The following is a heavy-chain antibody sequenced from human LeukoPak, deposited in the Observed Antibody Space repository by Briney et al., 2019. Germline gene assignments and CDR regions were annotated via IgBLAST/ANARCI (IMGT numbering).Heavy chain of an antibody. Sequence: SETLSLTCTVSGGSISSSSYYWGWIRQPPGKGLKWIGSIYYSGSTYYNPSLKSRVTISVDTSKNQFSLKLSSVTAADTAVYYCARGSRLVPDYWGQGTLVTVSS. J-gene: IGHJ4*02. CDR3: ARGSRLVPDY. D-gene: IGHD3-9*01. V-gene: IGHV4-39*07. CDR2: IYYSGST. CDR1: GGSISSSSYY.